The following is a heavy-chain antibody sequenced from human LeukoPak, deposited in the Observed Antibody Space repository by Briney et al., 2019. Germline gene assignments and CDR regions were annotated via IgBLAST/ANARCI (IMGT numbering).Heavy chain of an antibody. CDR2: IYYSGST. CDR3: ARDKYSSSFFDP. J-gene: IGHJ5*02. D-gene: IGHD6-13*01. V-gene: IGHV4-39*07. CDR1: GGSISNNVYY. Sequence: KSSETLSLTCTVSGGSISNNVYYWGWIRQPPGKGLEWIGSIYYSGSTYYNPSLKSRVTISVDTSKNQFSLKLSSVTAADTAVYYCARDKYSSSFFDPWGQGTLVTVSS.